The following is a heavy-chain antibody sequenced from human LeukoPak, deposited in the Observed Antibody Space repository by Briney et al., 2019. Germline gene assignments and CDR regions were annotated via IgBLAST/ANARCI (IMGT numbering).Heavy chain of an antibody. CDR2: IYYSGTT. CDR1: GGSISSSPYY. CDR3: AREYGKIDPTFDY. Sequence: PSETLSLTCTVSGGSISSSPYYWGWIRQPPGKGLEWIGSIYYSGTTHYNPSLESRVTISVDTSKNQFSLKLAPVTAADTAIYFCAREYGKIDPTFDYWGQGTLVSVSS. V-gene: IGHV4-39*07. J-gene: IGHJ4*02. D-gene: IGHD4-17*01.